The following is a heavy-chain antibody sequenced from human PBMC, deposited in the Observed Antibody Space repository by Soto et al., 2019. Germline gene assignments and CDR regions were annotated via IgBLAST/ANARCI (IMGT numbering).Heavy chain of an antibody. J-gene: IGHJ4*02. CDR3: AISQDRGGRSTFIY. D-gene: IGHD3-16*01. CDR2: INWKSDI. V-gene: IGHV3-9*01. CDR1: GFTFDDNA. Sequence: PGGSLRLSCAVSGFTFDDNAMHWVRQAPEKGLEWVSGINWKSDIGYADSVKGRFTISRDNAENSLYLQMNSLRAGDTALNYLAISQDRGGRSTFIYWGQGTQVTVSS.